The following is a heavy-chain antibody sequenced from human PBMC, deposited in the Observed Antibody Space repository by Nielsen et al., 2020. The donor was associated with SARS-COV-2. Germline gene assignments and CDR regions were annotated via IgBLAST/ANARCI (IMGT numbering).Heavy chain of an antibody. CDR3: AKDLITMVRGVIIRYFDY. V-gene: IGHV3-21*04. D-gene: IGHD3-10*01. J-gene: IGHJ4*02. CDR2: ISSSSSYI. CDR1: GFTFSSYS. Sequence: GESLKISCAASGFTFSSYSMNWVRQAPGKGLEWVSSISSSSSYIYYADSVKGRFTISRDNSKNTLYLQMNSLRAEDTAVYYCAKDLITMVRGVIIRYFDYWGQGTLVTVSS.